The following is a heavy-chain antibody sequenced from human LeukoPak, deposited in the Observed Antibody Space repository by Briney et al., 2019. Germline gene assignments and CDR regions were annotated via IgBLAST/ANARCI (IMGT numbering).Heavy chain of an antibody. CDR1: GFSLSTSGAV. CDR3: AHRRYGSGSYYRKGQNWFDP. D-gene: IGHD3-10*01. J-gene: IGHJ5*02. V-gene: IGHV2-5*02. CDR2: IYWDADK. Sequence: SGPTLVQPTQTLRLTCTFSGFSLSTSGAVVDWIRQPPGKALEWLPLIYWDADKRYSPSLKSRLTITKDTSKNQVVLTMTNMDPVDTATYYCAHRRYGSGSYYRKGQNWFDPWGQGTLVTVSS.